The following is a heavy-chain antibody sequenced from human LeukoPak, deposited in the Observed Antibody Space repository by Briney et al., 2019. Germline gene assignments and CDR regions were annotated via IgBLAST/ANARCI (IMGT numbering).Heavy chain of an antibody. CDR1: GGTFSSYA. J-gene: IGHJ5*02. V-gene: IGHV1-69*06. D-gene: IGHD4-17*01. CDR3: ARQYTVTTALGLLRWFDP. Sequence: SVKVSCKASGGTFSSYAISWVRQAPGQGLEWMGGIIPIFGTVNYAQKFQGRVTITADKSTSTAYMELSSLRSEDTAVYYCARQYTVTTALGLLRWFDPWGQGTLVTVSS. CDR2: IIPIFGTV.